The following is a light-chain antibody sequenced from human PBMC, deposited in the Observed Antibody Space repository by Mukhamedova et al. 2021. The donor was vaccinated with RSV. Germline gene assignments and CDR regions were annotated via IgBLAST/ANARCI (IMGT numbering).Light chain of an antibody. J-gene: IGKJ5*01. V-gene: IGKV1-NL1*01. CDR3: QQFFSTVPIT. Sequence: WYQRRVHGKAPKLLLYAASKLESGVPSRFSGSGSGTDYTLTISSLQPEDFATYYCQQFFSTVPITFGQGTRLEIK. CDR2: AAS.